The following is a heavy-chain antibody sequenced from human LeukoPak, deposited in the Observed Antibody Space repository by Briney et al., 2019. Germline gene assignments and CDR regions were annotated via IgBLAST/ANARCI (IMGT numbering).Heavy chain of an antibody. CDR1: GLTFSNYW. D-gene: IGHD3-22*01. Sequence: PGGSLRLSCAASGLTFSNYWMDWVRQAPGKGLEWVANIKQDGSEKNYVDSVKGRFIISRDSAKNSLYLQMNSLRAEDTAVYYCARGLVHDTSGYYSDYWGQGTLVTVSS. CDR3: ARGLVHDTSGYYSDY. V-gene: IGHV3-7*01. J-gene: IGHJ4*02. CDR2: IKQDGSEK.